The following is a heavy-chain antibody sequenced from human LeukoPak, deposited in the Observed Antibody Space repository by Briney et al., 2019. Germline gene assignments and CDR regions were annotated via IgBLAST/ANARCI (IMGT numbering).Heavy chain of an antibody. CDR1: GFPLSSSW. CDR2: IKQVGSEK. Sequence: GGPLRLSCEASGFPLSSSWMNWVRQAPGKGLEWVANIKQVGSEKYFVSSVKCRFTISRDNAKNSLYLQMKSLRAEDTAVYYCARSSELLGPFDPGGQGTLVTVAS. D-gene: IGHD1-7*01. J-gene: IGHJ5*02. CDR3: ARSSELLGPFDP. V-gene: IGHV3-7*05.